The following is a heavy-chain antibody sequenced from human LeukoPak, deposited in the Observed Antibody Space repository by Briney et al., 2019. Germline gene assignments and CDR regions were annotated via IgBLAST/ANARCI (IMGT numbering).Heavy chain of an antibody. J-gene: IGHJ3*02. D-gene: IGHD3-16*01. V-gene: IGHV3-23*01. Sequence: GGSLRLSCAASGFTFSSYAMSWVRQAPGKGLEWVSAISGSGGRTYYADSVKGRFTISRDNSKNTLYLQMNSLRAEDTAVYYCAKALGAGDVRYAFDIWGQGTMVTVSS. CDR3: AKALGAGDVRYAFDI. CDR1: GFTFSSYA. CDR2: ISGSGGRT.